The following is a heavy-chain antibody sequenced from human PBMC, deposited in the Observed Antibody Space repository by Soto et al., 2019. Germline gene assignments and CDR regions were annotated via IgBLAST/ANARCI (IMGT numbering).Heavy chain of an antibody. CDR1: GFTLSSYS. CDR3: ARMCGFSYGPANRGMDV. V-gene: IGHV3-30*04. Sequence: QVQLVESGGGVAQPGRSLRLFCAASGFTLSSYSLHWVRQSPGKGLEWVAAISSDGTEKHYADSVKGRFTISRDNSKNTPSLQLNSLRTEDTAVYYCARMCGFSYGPANRGMDVWGQGTTVTVSS. J-gene: IGHJ6*02. D-gene: IGHD5-18*01. CDR2: ISSDGTEK.